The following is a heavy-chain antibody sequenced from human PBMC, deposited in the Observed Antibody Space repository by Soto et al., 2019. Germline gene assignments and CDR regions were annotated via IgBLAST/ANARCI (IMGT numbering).Heavy chain of an antibody. Sequence: QLQLRDSGPGLVKPSETLSLTCTVSGASIRSGADWGWIRQPPGKGLEWIGSIYSIGNTYYNPSLKSGVTISADTSKNQFSLNLISVTAADTAVYYCRRSSRYSTDVWGQGITVTVSS. J-gene: IGHJ6*02. CDR2: IYSIGNT. V-gene: IGHV4-39*01. CDR1: GASIRSGAD. CDR3: RRSSRYSTDV. D-gene: IGHD6-19*01.